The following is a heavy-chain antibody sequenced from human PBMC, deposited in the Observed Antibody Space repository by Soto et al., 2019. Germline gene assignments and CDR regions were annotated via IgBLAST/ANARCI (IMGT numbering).Heavy chain of an antibody. Sequence: ASVKVSCKASGYTFTSYYMHWVRQAPGQGLEWMGKINPSGGSTSYAQKFQGRVTMTRDTSTSTVYMELSSLRSEDTAVYYCAREPRTTVTPNPSNWFDPWGQGTLVTVSS. D-gene: IGHD4-17*01. CDR2: INPSGGST. CDR1: GYTFTSYY. V-gene: IGHV1-46*03. J-gene: IGHJ5*02. CDR3: AREPRTTVTPNPSNWFDP.